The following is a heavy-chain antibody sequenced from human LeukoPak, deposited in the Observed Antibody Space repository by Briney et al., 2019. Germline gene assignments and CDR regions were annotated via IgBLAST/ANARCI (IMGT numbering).Heavy chain of an antibody. CDR2: ISWNSGTI. CDR1: GFDFEDYA. CDR3: AKDGYYGSGSYLDY. Sequence: GRSLRLSCAASGFDFEDYAIHWVRQVPGKGLEWVSGISWNSGTIGYADSVKGRFTISRDNAKNSLYLQMNSLRAEDTALYYCAKDGYYGSGSYLDYWGQGTLVTVSS. J-gene: IGHJ4*02. V-gene: IGHV3-9*01. D-gene: IGHD3-10*01.